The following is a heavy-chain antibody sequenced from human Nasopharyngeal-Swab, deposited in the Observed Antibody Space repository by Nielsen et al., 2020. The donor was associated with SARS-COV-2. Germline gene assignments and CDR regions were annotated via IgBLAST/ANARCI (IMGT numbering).Heavy chain of an antibody. CDR1: GFTFSSYA. V-gene: IGHV3-30*04. CDR2: ISYDGSNK. J-gene: IGHJ6*02. Sequence: GESLKISCAASGFTFSSYAMHWVRQAPGKGLEWAAVISYDGSNKYYADSVKGRFTISRDNSKNTLYLQMNSLRAEDTAVYYCASRASLWFGERYYYGMDVWGQGTTVTVSS. CDR3: ASRASLWFGERYYYGMDV. D-gene: IGHD3-10*01.